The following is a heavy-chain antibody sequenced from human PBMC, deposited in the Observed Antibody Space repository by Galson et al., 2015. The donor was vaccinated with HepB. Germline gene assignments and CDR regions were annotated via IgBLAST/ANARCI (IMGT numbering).Heavy chain of an antibody. CDR1: GDSVSSNSAV. Sequence: CAISGDSVSSNSAVWNWIRQPPSRGLEWLGRTYYRSRWYSDYAVSVKSRISINADTSKNQVSLQLNSVTPDDTAVYYCAYGVDVWGQGTRVTVS. CDR2: TYYRSRWYS. V-gene: IGHV6-1*01. CDR3: AYGVDV. J-gene: IGHJ6*02.